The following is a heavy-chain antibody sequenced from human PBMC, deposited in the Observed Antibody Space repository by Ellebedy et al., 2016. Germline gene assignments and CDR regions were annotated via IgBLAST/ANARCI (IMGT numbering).Heavy chain of an antibody. CDR2: IIPMFGTT. D-gene: IGHD2-15*01. J-gene: IGHJ2*01. CDR3: ASGGRGYFDL. CDR1: GYTFNIYG. Sequence: ASVKVSCKASGYTFNIYGITWVRQAPGQGLEWMGGIIPMFGTTNYAQKFQGRLTITADESTRTAYMELSSLRSEDLALYYCASGGRGYFDLWGRGTLVTVST. V-gene: IGHV1-69*13.